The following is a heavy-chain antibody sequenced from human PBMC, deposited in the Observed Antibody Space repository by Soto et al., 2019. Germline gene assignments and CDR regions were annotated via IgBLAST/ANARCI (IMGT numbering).Heavy chain of an antibody. Sequence: QVPLVQSGAEVKKPGSSVKVSCKASGGTFSSSTVNWVRQAPGQGLEWMGGIIPVFGTANYAQKFQGRLTITAAESTGTAYMELSSLRSEDTAVYYCARDSGVGRGWGAFDIWGQGTMVTVSS. CDR1: GGTFSSST. CDR3: ARDSGVGRGWGAFDI. D-gene: IGHD6-19*01. V-gene: IGHV1-69*01. CDR2: IIPVFGTA. J-gene: IGHJ3*02.